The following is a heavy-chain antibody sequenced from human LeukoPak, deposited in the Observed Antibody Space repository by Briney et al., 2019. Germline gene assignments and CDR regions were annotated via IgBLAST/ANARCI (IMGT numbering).Heavy chain of an antibody. J-gene: IGHJ4*02. CDR3: ARHSQQWLEYYFDY. CDR1: GGSISSYY. Sequence: SETLSLTCTVSGGSISSYYWRWIRQSPGKGLEWIAYIYHSGTTSYNPSLKSRVTISVDTSKNQFSLKLSSVTAADTAVYYCARHSQQWLEYYFDYWGQGTLVTVSS. CDR2: IYHSGTT. V-gene: IGHV4-59*08. D-gene: IGHD6-19*01.